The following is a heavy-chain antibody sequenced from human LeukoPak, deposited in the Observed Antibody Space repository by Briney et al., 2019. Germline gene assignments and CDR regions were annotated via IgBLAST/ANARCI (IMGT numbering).Heavy chain of an antibody. CDR2: IYTSGTT. Sequence: SETLSLTCTVSGGSISSYYWSWIRQPPGKGLEWIGYIYTSGTTNYNPSLRSRVTISVDTSKKLFSLRLSSVTAAGTAVYYCARQGYRDYWFDPWGQGTLVIVSS. CDR1: GGSISSYY. D-gene: IGHD4-17*01. V-gene: IGHV4-4*09. J-gene: IGHJ5*02. CDR3: ARQGYRDYWFDP.